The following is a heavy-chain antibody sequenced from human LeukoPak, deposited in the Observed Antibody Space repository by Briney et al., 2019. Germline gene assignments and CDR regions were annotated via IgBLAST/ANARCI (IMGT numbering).Heavy chain of an antibody. CDR1: GFTFSSYG. D-gene: IGHD3-10*01. CDR2: IRYDGSNK. V-gene: IGHV3-30*02. Sequence: GGSLRLSCAASGFTFSSYGMHWVRQAPGKGLEWVAFIRYDGSNKYYADSVKGRFTISRDNSKDTLYLQMNSLRAEDTAVYYCAKDQKVDYYGSGSYDYWGQGTLATVSS. CDR3: AKDQKVDYYGSGSYDY. J-gene: IGHJ4*02.